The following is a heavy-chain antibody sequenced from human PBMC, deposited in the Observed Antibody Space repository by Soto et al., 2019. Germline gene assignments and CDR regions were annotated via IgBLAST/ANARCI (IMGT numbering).Heavy chain of an antibody. Sequence: GGSLRLSCAASGFRFRTRAIIFFRHAPLKGLEWVASIRPGGDSTYYADSVKGRFAVSRDNSNVTLYLQMDSLRVEDTAIYYCTTHEEGAPWAGGFDSWGQGTLVTVSS. J-gene: IGHJ5*01. CDR3: TTHEEGAPWAGGFDS. CDR2: IRPGGDST. D-gene: IGHD1-26*01. CDR1: GFRFRTRA. V-gene: IGHV3-23*01.